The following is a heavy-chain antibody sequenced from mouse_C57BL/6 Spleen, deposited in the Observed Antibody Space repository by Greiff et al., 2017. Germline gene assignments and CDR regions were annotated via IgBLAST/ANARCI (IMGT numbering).Heavy chain of an antibody. V-gene: IGHV14-3*01. Sequence: EVQLQQSVAELVRPGASVKLSCTASGFNIKNTYMHWVKQRPEQSLEWIGRIDPANGNTKYAPKFQGKATITADTSSNTAYLQLSSLTSEDTAFYSCARSPDYYGSSYYFDYWGQGTTLTVSS. CDR2: IDPANGNT. D-gene: IGHD1-1*01. CDR3: ARSPDYYGSSYYFDY. J-gene: IGHJ2*01. CDR1: GFNIKNTY.